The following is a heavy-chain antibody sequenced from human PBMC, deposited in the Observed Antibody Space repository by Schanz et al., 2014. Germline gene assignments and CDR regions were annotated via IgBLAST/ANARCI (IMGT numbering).Heavy chain of an antibody. D-gene: IGHD5-12*01. Sequence: QVQLVQSGAEVKKPGASVKVSCKTSGYTFSDYGITWVRQAPGQGLEWMGWITAYNGDTNYALKLQGRVTMTTDTSTSTAYMELRSLRSDDTAVYYCARDFSAYVGNYFDYWGQGTLVTVSS. CDR3: ARDFSAYVGNYFDY. V-gene: IGHV1-18*01. CDR1: GYTFSDYG. J-gene: IGHJ4*02. CDR2: ITAYNGDT.